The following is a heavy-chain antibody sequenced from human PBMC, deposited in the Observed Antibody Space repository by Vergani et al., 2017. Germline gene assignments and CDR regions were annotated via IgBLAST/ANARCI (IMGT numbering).Heavy chain of an antibody. Sequence: QVQLVQSGAEVKKPGSSVKVSCKASGGTFSSYAISWVRQAPGQGLEWMGGIIPIFGTANYAQKFQGIVTSTAGASTSTAYMELSSLRSEDTAVYYCARDRKPTTVTTYPAKYYFDYWGQGTLVTVSS. J-gene: IGHJ4*02. CDR3: ARDRKPTTVTTYPAKYYFDY. D-gene: IGHD4-11*01. CDR1: GGTFSSYA. V-gene: IGHV1-69*01. CDR2: IIPIFGTA.